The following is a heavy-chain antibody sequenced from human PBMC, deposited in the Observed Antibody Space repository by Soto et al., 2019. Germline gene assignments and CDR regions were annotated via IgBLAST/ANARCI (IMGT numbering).Heavy chain of an antibody. Sequence: GGSLRLSCAASGFTFSSYSMNWVRQAPGKGLEWVSYISSSSSTIYYADSVKGRFTISRDNAKNSLYLQMNSLRAEDTAVYYCARVYEGVRDAFDIWGQGTMVTVSS. CDR1: GFTFSSYS. V-gene: IGHV3-48*01. D-gene: IGHD3-22*01. CDR2: ISSSSSTI. J-gene: IGHJ3*02. CDR3: ARVYEGVRDAFDI.